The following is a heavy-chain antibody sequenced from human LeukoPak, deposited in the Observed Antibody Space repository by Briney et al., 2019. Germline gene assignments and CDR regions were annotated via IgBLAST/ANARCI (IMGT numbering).Heavy chain of an antibody. CDR3: ARGLDIVATETDYYYYYGMDV. D-gene: IGHD5-12*01. V-gene: IGHV4-59*01. Sequence: PSETQSLTCTVSGGSISSYYWSWIRQPPGKGLEWIGYIYYSGSTNYNPSLKSRVTISVDTSKNQFSLKLSSVTAADTAVYYCARGLDIVATETDYYYYYGMDVWGQGTTVTVSS. CDR1: GGSISSYY. CDR2: IYYSGST. J-gene: IGHJ6*02.